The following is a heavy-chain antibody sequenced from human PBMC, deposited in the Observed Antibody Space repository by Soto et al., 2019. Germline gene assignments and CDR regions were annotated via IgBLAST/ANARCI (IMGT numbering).Heavy chain of an antibody. D-gene: IGHD2-2*01. CDR3: ATLTYCSSASCPNYYYVMDV. Sequence: SGGSLRLSCAASGFTFTTYSLTWVRQAPGKGVEWVASIGSSSNYIYYADSVKGRFTISRDNAKNSLFLQMNSLRAEDTAVYYCATLTYCSSASCPNYYYVMDVWGQGTTVTVSS. V-gene: IGHV3-21*06. CDR1: GFTFTTYS. CDR2: IGSSSNYI. J-gene: IGHJ6*02.